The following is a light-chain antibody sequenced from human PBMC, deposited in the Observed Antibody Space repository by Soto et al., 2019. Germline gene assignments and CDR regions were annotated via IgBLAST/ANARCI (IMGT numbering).Light chain of an antibody. J-gene: IGKJ1*01. V-gene: IGKV3D-20*02. CDR2: GAS. Sequence: EFVLTQSPGTLSLSPGEGATLSCRASQSLSSSYLAWYQQKSGQAPRLLIYGASSRATGIPDRFSGSGSGTDFTLTISRLEPEDFAVYYCHQRSNWPPTFGQGTKVDIK. CDR3: HQRSNWPPT. CDR1: QSLSSSY.